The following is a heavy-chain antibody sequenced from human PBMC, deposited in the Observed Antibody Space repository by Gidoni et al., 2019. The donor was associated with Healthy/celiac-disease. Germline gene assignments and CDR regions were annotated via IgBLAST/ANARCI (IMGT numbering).Heavy chain of an antibody. CDR3: TRDGSGWADY. J-gene: IGHJ4*02. CDR1: GFTFGDDA. V-gene: IGHV3-49*05. CDR2: IRSKGYGGTT. Sequence: EVQLVESGGGLVKPGRSLRLSCTASGFTFGDDAMSWFRQAPGKGLEWVGFIRSKGYGGTTEYAASVKGRFTISRDDSKSIAYLQMNSLKTEDTAVYYCTRDGSGWADYWGQGTLVTVSS. D-gene: IGHD6-19*01.